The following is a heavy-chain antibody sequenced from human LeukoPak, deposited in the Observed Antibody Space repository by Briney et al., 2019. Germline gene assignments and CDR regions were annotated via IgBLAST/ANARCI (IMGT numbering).Heavy chain of an antibody. CDR2: ISTYNGNT. V-gene: IGHV1-18*01. CDR3: AREGGIVVVINAFDI. CDR1: GYTFTSYG. Sequence: ASVKVSCKASGYTFTSYGITWVRQAPGQGLEWMGWISTYNGNTNYAQKLQGRVTMTTDTSTSTAYMELRSLRSDDTAVYYCAREGGIVVVINAFDIWGQGTMVTVSS. J-gene: IGHJ3*02. D-gene: IGHD3-22*01.